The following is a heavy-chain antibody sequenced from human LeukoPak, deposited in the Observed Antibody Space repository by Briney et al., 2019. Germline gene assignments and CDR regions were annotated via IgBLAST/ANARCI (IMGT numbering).Heavy chain of an antibody. D-gene: IGHD1-14*01. CDR2: IYYSGST. CDR3: ATFGNRGY. CDR1: GGSISTYY. V-gene: IGHV4-59*01. Sequence: KTSETLSLTCTVSGGSISTYYWSWIRQPPGKGLEWIGYIYYSGSTNYSPSLKSRVTISVDTSKNQFSLKLNSVTAADTAVYYCATFGNRGYWGQGTLVTVSS. J-gene: IGHJ4*02.